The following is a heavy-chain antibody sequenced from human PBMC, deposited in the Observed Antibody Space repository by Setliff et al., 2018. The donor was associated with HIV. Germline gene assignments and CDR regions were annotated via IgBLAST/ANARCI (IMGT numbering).Heavy chain of an antibody. D-gene: IGHD6-13*01. CDR1: GASISSGGNY. CDR2: IYYSGSS. CDR3: ARRVSSSWYPQDYFDY. J-gene: IGHJ4*02. Sequence: SETLSLTCSVYGASISSGGNYWSWIRQHPRKGLEWIGYIYYSGSSYYNPSLKSRVTISVDTSKNQFSLKLSSVTAADTAVYYCARRVSSSWYPQDYFDYWGQGTLVTVSS. V-gene: IGHV4-31*02.